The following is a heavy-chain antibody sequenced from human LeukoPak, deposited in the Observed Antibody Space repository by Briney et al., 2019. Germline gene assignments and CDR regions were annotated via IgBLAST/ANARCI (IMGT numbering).Heavy chain of an antibody. J-gene: IGHJ4*02. D-gene: IGHD2-15*01. CDR2: ISASGRST. CDR3: AKDRSCSGGSCYWDY. V-gene: IGHV3-23*01. CDR1: GFTFNSYA. Sequence: PGGSLRLSCAASGFTFNSYAMTWVRQAPGKGLEWVSTISASGRSTYYADSVKGRFTISRGNSKNTVYLQMNSLRAEDTAVYYCAKDRSCSGGSCYWDYWGQGTLVTVSS.